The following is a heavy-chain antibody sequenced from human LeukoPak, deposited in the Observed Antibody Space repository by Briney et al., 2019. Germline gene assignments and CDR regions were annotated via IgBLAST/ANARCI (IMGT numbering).Heavy chain of an antibody. CDR1: GGSISSGSYY. CDR2: IHRSGST. CDR3: ATGGSSWNEY. J-gene: IGHJ4*02. V-gene: IGHV4-61*10. D-gene: IGHD6-13*01. Sequence: SETLSLTCTVSGGSISSGSYYWSWIRQPAGKGLEWIGEIHRSGSTYYNPSLESRLTMSLDKSKNQFSLNLYSMAAADTAVYFCATGGSSWNEYWGQGTLVTVSS.